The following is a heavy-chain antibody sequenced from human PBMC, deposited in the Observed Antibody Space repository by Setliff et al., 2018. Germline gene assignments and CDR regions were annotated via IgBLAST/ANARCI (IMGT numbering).Heavy chain of an antibody. D-gene: IGHD3-22*01. CDR2: IYIGGSA. CDR1: GGSISSYY. CDR3: ARESRYYYDNLGTLDY. V-gene: IGHV4-4*07. J-gene: IGHJ4*02. Sequence: SETLSLTCTVSGGSISSYYWSWIRQPAGKGLEWIGHIYIGGSANYNPSLRSRLAMSIDTSNNQFSLKLSSVTAADTAVYYCARESRYYYDNLGTLDYWGQGTLVTVSS.